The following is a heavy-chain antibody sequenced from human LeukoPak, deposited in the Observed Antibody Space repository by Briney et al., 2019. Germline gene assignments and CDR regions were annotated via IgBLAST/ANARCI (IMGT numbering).Heavy chain of an antibody. D-gene: IGHD2-2*01. Sequence: XAXGQGLEXXGXXIPXFGTXNYXXKFQGRVTITADESTSTAYMELSSLRSEDTAVYYCARDDIVVVPAAIGYSSGIAARGGAFDIWGQGTMVTVSS. J-gene: IGHJ3*02. CDR2: XIPXFGTX. V-gene: IGHV1-69*01. CDR3: ARDDIVVVPAAIGYSSGIAARGGAFDI.